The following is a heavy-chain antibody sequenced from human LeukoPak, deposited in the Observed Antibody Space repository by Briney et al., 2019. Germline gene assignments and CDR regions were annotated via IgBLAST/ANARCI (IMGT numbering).Heavy chain of an antibody. CDR1: GFTFSSYA. CDR2: ISGSGGST. CDR3: AKDRYCTNGVCNKRGNWFDP. V-gene: IGHV3-23*01. J-gene: IGHJ5*02. Sequence: GGSLRLSCAASGFTFSSYAMSWVRQAPGKGLEWVSAISGSGGSTYYADSVKGRFTISRDNSKNTLYLQMNSLRAEDTAVYYCAKDRYCTNGVCNKRGNWFDPWGQGTLVTVSS. D-gene: IGHD2-8*01.